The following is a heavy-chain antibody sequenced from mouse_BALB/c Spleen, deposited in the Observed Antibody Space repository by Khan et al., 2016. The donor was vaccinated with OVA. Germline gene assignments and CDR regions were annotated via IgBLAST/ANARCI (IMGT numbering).Heavy chain of an antibody. CDR1: GFSLTNYG. CDR3: ARQPYYHYNIMDY. CDR2: IWSDGST. V-gene: IGHV2-6-1*01. Sequence: QVQLKESGPGLVAPSQSLSITCTISGFSLTNYGVHWVRQPPGKGLELLVVIWSDGSTTYNSDLKSRLTISKDNSKSQVFLKMNSLQTDDTAMYFCARQPYYHYNIMDYWGQGTSVTVSS. J-gene: IGHJ4*01. D-gene: IGHD2-10*01.